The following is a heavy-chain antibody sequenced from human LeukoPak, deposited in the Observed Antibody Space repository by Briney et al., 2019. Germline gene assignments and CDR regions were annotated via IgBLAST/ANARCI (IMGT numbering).Heavy chain of an antibody. CDR2: INHSGST. CDR3: ARGIPNLPRGYRTWCDP. Sequence: PSETLSLTCAVYGGSFSGYYWSWIRHPPGKGLEWIGEINHSGSTNYNPSLKSRVTISVDTSKNQFSLKLSSVTAADTAVYYCARGIPNLPRGYRTWCDPGGQGTLVSVSS. D-gene: IGHD1-1*01. V-gene: IGHV4-34*01. CDR1: GGSFSGYY. J-gene: IGHJ5*02.